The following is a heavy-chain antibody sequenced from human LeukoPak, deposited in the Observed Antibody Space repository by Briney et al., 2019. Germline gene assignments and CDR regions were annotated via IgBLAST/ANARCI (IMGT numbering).Heavy chain of an antibody. CDR1: GGSISSGSYY. J-gene: IGHJ4*02. CDR2: IYTSGST. D-gene: IGHD5-24*01. V-gene: IGHV4-61*02. CDR3: AREQSGLEMATPGGPYYFDY. Sequence: PSETLSLTCNVSGGSISSGSYYWSWIRQPAGKGLEWIGRIYTSGSTNYNPSLKSRVTISVDTSKNQFSLKLSSVTAADTAVYYCAREQSGLEMATPGGPYYFDYWGQGTLVTVSS.